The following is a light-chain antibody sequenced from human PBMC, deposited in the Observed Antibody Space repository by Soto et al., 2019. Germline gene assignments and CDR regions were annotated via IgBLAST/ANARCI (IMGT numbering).Light chain of an antibody. CDR3: QQYYSTPQT. J-gene: IGKJ1*01. V-gene: IGKV4-1*01. CDR1: QSVLYSSNNKNY. Sequence: DIVMTQSPDSLAVSLGERATINCKSSQSVLYSSNNKNYLAWYQQKPGQPPKLLIYWASTRESGVPDRFSGSGSGTDFTLTISRLQAEDVAVYYCQQYYSTPQTYGQGTKV. CDR2: WAS.